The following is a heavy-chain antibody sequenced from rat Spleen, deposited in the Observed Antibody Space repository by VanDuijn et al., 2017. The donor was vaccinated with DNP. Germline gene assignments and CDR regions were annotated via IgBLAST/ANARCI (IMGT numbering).Heavy chain of an antibody. V-gene: IGHV5S13*01. CDR2: ISTSGGST. CDR3: ANWYNIGTNGDY. CDR1: GFTFSAYY. J-gene: IGHJ2*01. D-gene: IGHD1-5*01. Sequence: EVQLVESGGGLVQPGRSLKLSCAASGFTFSAYYMAWVRQAPTKGLEWVASISTSGGSTYYRDSVKGRFTISRDNAQNTQYLQMDSLRSEDTATYFCANWYNIGTNGDYWGQGVMVTVSS.